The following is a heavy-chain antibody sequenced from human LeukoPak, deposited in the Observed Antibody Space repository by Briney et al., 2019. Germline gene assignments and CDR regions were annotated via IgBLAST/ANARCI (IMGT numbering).Heavy chain of an antibody. CDR3: ARAQWLVRTDY. CDR2: ISAYNGNT. J-gene: IGHJ4*02. D-gene: IGHD6-19*01. Sequence: VASVKISCKASGYAFTSYGISWVRQAPGQGLEGMGWISAYNGNTNYAQKLQGRVTMTTDTSTSTAYMELRSLRSDDTAVYYCARAQWLVRTDYWGQGTLVTVSS. V-gene: IGHV1-18*01. CDR1: GYAFTSYG.